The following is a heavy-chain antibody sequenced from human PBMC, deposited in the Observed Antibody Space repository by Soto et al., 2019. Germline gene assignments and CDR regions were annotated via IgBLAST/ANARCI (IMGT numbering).Heavy chain of an antibody. D-gene: IGHD1-20*01. CDR3: ARAGRITGTTRWFDP. Sequence: GASVKVSCKASGYTFTGYDMHWVRQAPGQGLEWMGWINPNSGGTNYAQKFQGWVTMTRDTSISTAYMELSRLRSDDTAVYYCARAGRITGTTRWFDPWGQGTLVTVSS. V-gene: IGHV1-2*04. J-gene: IGHJ5*02. CDR2: INPNSGGT. CDR1: GYTFTGYD.